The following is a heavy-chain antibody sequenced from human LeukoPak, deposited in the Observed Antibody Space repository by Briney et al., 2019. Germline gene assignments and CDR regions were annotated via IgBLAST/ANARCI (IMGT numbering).Heavy chain of an antibody. J-gene: IGHJ2*01. V-gene: IGHV3-7*01. CDR2: IMQDGSEK. D-gene: IGHD3-22*01. CDR3: ARRPYYYDSSGPRWYFDL. Sequence: GGSLRLSCAASGFTFSSYWMSWVRQAPGKGLEWVANIMQDGSEKYYVDSVKGRFTISRDNAKNSLYLQMNSLRAEDTAVYYCARRPYYYDSSGPRWYFDLWGRGTLVTVSS. CDR1: GFTFSSYW.